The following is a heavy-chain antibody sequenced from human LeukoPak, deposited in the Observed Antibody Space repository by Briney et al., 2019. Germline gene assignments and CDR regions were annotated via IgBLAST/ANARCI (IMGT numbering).Heavy chain of an antibody. J-gene: IGHJ6*02. V-gene: IGHV1-18*01. Sequence: ASVKVSCKASGYTFTSYDINWVRQAPGQGLEWMGWISAYNGNTNYAQKLQGRVTMTTDTSTSTAYMELRSLRSDDTAVYYCARVEWLYYYGMDAWGQGTTLTVSS. CDR1: GYTFTSYD. CDR3: ARVEWLYYYGMDA. CDR2: ISAYNGNT. D-gene: IGHD3-3*01.